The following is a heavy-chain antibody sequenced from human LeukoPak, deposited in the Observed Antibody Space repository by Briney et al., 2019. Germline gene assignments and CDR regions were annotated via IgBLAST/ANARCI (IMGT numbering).Heavy chain of an antibody. D-gene: IGHD2-2*01. J-gene: IGHJ4*02. CDR1: GGSFSGYY. CDR2: INHSGST. V-gene: IGHV4-34*01. Sequence: SETLSLTCAVYGGSFSGYYWSWIRQPPGKGLEWIGEINHSGSTNYNPSLKSRVTISVDTSKNQFSPKLSSVTAADTAVYYYARGGTAANWRDYFDYWGQGTLVTVSS. CDR3: ARGGTAANWRDYFDY.